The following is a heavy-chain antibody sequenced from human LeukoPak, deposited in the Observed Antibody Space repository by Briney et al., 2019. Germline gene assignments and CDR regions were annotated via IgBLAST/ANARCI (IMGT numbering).Heavy chain of an antibody. D-gene: IGHD6-13*01. CDR2: IYYSGST. CDR1: GGSISSCY. CDR3: ARGSRGAAADKRPSYFDY. Sequence: SETLSLTCTVSGGSISSCYWSWIRQPPGKGLEWIGYIYYSGSTNYNPSLKSRVTISVDTSKNQFSLKLSSVTAADTAVYYCARGSRGAAADKRPSYFDYWGQGTLVTVSS. J-gene: IGHJ4*02. V-gene: IGHV4-59*01.